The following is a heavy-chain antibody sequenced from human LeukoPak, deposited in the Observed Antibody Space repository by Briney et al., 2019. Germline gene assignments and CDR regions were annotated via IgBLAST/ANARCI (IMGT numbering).Heavy chain of an antibody. J-gene: IGHJ6*03. CDR3: AKGPGSWYYYYMDV. CDR1: GFTFSSYA. Sequence: GGSLRLSCAASGFTFSSYAMSWVRQAPGKGLEWVSTISGGGGSTYSADSVMGRFTISRDNSKTTLYLQMNSLRAEDTAVYYCAKGPGSWYYYYMDVWGKGTTVTISS. CDR2: ISGGGGST. D-gene: IGHD3-10*01. V-gene: IGHV3-23*01.